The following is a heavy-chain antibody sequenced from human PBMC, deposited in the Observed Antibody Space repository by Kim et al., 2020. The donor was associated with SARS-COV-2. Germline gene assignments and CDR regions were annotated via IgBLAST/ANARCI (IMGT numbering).Heavy chain of an antibody. V-gene: IGHV3-33*05. CDR1: GFIFNNCG. Sequence: GGSLRLSCAASGFIFNNCGMQWVRQAPGKGLEWVAVISIDGGNKYYGDSVKGRFSVSRDNSKNTVYLQMNSLRAEDTAVYYCARDRSGHNFYGHYGMDVWGQGTTVTVS. D-gene: IGHD5-12*01. CDR2: ISIDGGNK. CDR3: ARDRSGHNFYGHYGMDV. J-gene: IGHJ6*01.